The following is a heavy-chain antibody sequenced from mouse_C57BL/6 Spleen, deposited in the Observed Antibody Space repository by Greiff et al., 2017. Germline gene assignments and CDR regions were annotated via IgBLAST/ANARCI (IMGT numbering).Heavy chain of an antibody. J-gene: IGHJ1*03. D-gene: IGHD2-3*01. V-gene: IGHV1-50*01. CDR1: GYTFTSYW. CDR2: IDPSDSYT. CDR3: ARGSDGYYVWYFDV. Sequence: VKLQQPGAELVKPGASVKLSCKASGYTFTSYWMQWVKQRPGQGLEWIGEIDPSDSYTNYNQKFKGKATLTVDTSSSTAYMQLSSLTSEDSAVYYWARGSDGYYVWYFDVWGTGTTVTVSS.